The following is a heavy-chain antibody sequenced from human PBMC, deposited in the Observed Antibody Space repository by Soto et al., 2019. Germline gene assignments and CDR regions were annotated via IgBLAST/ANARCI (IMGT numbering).Heavy chain of an antibody. CDR3: ARTSMVAAFDY. CDR2: INHSGST. CDR1: GGSFSGYY. Sequence: SETLSLTCAVYGGSFSGYYWSWIRQPTGKGLEWIGEINHSGSTNYNPSLKSRVTISVDTSKNQFSLKLRSVTAADTAVYYCARTSMVAAFDYWGQGTLVTVS. V-gene: IGHV4-34*01. J-gene: IGHJ4*02. D-gene: IGHD2-15*01.